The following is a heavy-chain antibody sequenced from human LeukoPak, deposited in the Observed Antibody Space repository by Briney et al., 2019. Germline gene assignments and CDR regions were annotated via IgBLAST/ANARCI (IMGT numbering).Heavy chain of an antibody. CDR2: IKQDGSEK. Sequence: PGGSLRLSCAASGFTFSSYWMSWVRQAPGKGLEWVANIKQDGSEKYYVDSVKGRFTISRDNAKNSLYLQMNSLKTEDTAVYYCTRRDSSSWYGGKYFDYWGQGTLSPSPQ. D-gene: IGHD6-13*01. CDR3: TRRDSSSWYGGKYFDY. J-gene: IGHJ4*02. CDR1: GFTFSSYW. V-gene: IGHV3-7*03.